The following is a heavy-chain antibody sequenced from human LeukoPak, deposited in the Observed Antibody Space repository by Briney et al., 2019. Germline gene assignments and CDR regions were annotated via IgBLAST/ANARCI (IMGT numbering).Heavy chain of an antibody. Sequence: SETLSLTCAVSGYSISSGNYWGWMRQPPGKGLEWIGSIYQSGSTYYNPSLESRVTISVDASKNQFSLKLRSVTAADTAVYYCARAVLGINWFDPWGQGTLVTVSS. J-gene: IGHJ5*02. CDR1: GYSISSGNY. CDR2: IYQSGST. V-gene: IGHV4-38-2*01. D-gene: IGHD1-26*01. CDR3: ARAVLGINWFDP.